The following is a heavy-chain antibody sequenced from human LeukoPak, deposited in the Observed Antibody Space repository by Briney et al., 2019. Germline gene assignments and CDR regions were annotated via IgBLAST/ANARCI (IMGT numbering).Heavy chain of an antibody. V-gene: IGHV4-31*03. CDR1: GVSISRGGYY. D-gene: IGHD3-3*01. Sequence: SQTLSLTCTVSGVSISRGGYYWSWIRQHPGKGLEWIGYIYYSGSTYYNPSLKSRVTISADTSKNQFSLKLSSVTAADTAVYYCARGCFWGGEWNCDYGMDVWGQGTTVTVS. CDR3: ARGCFWGGEWNCDYGMDV. J-gene: IGHJ6*02. CDR2: IYYSGST.